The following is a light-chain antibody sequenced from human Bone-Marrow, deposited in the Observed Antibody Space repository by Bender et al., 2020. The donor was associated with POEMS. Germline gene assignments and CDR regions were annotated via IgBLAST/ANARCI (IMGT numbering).Light chain of an antibody. V-gene: IGLV2-11*01. CDR3: QSYDSDLNGWV. Sequence: QSALTQPRSVSGSPGQSVTISCTGTSSDVGGYNYVSWYQHHPGKDPKLMIYDVSKRPSGVPDRFSGSKSGNTASLTISGLQAEDEADYFCQSYDSDLNGWVFGGGTKLTVL. CDR2: DVS. J-gene: IGLJ3*02. CDR1: SSDVGGYNY.